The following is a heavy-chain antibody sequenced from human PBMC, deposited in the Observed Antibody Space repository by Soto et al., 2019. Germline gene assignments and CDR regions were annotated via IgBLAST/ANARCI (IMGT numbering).Heavy chain of an antibody. J-gene: IGHJ4*02. CDR2: IKEDGSEK. Sequence: GGSLRLSCGGSGFTFSSYWMSWVRQAPGKGLGWVAIIKEDGSEKYYVDSVKGRFTISRYNAKNSLYLQMNSLIAEDTAVYYCARDQPGPTSYWGQGTLVTVSS. CDR3: ARDQPGPTSY. V-gene: IGHV3-7*01. CDR1: GFTFSSYW.